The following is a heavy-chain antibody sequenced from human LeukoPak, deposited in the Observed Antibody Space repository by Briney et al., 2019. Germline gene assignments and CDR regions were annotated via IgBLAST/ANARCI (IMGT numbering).Heavy chain of an antibody. CDR1: GDSIRRRSYY. J-gene: IGHJ4*02. Sequence: PSETLSLTCTVSGDSIRRRSYYWGWIRQPPGKGLEWIGSIYYSGNTYYNTSLKSRVTMSVDTSKNQFSLKLSSVTAADTAVYYCARAGRGGWELPLDYWGQGTLVTVSS. CDR2: IYYSGNT. D-gene: IGHD1-26*01. V-gene: IGHV4-39*07. CDR3: ARAGRGGWELPLDY.